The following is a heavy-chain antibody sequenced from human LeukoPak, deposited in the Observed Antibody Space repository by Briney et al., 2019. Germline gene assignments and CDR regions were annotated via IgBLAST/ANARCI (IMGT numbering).Heavy chain of an antibody. D-gene: IGHD3-10*01. CDR2: FDPEDGET. Sequence: GASVKVSCKVSGYTLTELSMHWVRQAPGKGLEWMGGFDPEDGETIYAQKFPGRVTMTEDTSTDTAYMELSSLRSEDTAVYYCARIGRYGSGSYFDYWGQGTLVTVSS. J-gene: IGHJ4*02. CDR1: GYTLTELS. CDR3: ARIGRYGSGSYFDY. V-gene: IGHV1-24*01.